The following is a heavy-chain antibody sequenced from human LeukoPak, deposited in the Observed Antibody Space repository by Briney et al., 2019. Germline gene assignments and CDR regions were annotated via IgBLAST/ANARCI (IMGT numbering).Heavy chain of an antibody. CDR1: GFTFSSYG. Sequence: GRSLRLSCAASGFTFSSYGMHWVRQAPGKGLEWVAVISYDGSNEYYADSVKGRFTISRDNSKNTLYLQMNSLRAEDTAVYYCAKSAVTTTRYYYGMDVWGQGTTVTVSS. J-gene: IGHJ6*02. V-gene: IGHV3-30*18. CDR2: ISYDGSNE. D-gene: IGHD4-17*01. CDR3: AKSAVTTTRYYYGMDV.